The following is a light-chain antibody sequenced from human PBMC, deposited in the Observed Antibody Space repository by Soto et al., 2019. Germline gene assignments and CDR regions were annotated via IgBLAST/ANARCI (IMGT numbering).Light chain of an antibody. Sequence: EIVMTQSPATLSVSPGERATLSCRASRSVSSNLAWYQQQPGQAPRLLIYGASTRAPGIPARFSGSGSGTAFTLTISSLQSDDVAVDYCQQYNNWPPWTFGQGTKVEIK. CDR2: GAS. CDR3: QQYNNWPPWT. J-gene: IGKJ1*01. V-gene: IGKV3-15*01. CDR1: RSVSSN.